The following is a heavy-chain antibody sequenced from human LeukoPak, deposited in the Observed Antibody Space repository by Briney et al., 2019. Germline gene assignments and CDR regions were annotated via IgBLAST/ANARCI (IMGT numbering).Heavy chain of an antibody. Sequence: PGGSLSLSCAASGVTFSSYAMHWGRQGPGKGLELVAVISYDGSNRYYADSVNGRFNISRDNSQNTLYLQMNSLRAEDTAVYYCARADTATPGDYFDYWGQGTLVTVSS. J-gene: IGHJ4*02. CDR1: GVTFSSYA. CDR2: ISYDGSNR. V-gene: IGHV3-30-3*01. CDR3: ARADTATPGDYFDY. D-gene: IGHD5-18*01.